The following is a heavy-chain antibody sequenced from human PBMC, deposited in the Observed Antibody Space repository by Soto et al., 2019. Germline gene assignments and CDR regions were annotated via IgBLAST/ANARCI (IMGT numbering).Heavy chain of an antibody. CDR2: ISGSGDST. V-gene: IGHV3-23*01. CDR3: ASRSSGWFFDY. CDR1: GFTFSSYA. D-gene: IGHD6-19*01. J-gene: IGHJ4*02. Sequence: EVQLLESGGGLVQPGGSLRLSCAASGFTFSSYAMNWVRQAPGKGLEWVSVISGSGDSTYYADSVKGRFTISRDNSKNTLYLQMNSLRAEDRAVYYCASRSSGWFFDYWGQGTLGTVAS.